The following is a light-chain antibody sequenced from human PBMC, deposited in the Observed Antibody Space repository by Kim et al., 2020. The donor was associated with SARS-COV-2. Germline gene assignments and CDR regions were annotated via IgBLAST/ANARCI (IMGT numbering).Light chain of an antibody. CDR1: QSVRSNY. CDR2: AAS. J-gene: IGKJ5*01. CDR3: QQYGGSPLIT. V-gene: IGKV3-20*01. Sequence: VVLTQFPGTLSLSPGDRATLYCRASQSVRSNYLAWYQQKPGQAPRLLIFAASTRVTGIPDRFSGTGSGTDFSLTINSLEPEDFAVDYCQQYGGSPLITFGQGTRLEIK.